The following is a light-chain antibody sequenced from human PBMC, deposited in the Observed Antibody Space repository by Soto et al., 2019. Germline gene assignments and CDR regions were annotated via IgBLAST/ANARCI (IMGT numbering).Light chain of an antibody. V-gene: IGLV1-47*01. CDR2: KNN. Sequence: QSVLTQPPSASGTPGQRVTISCSGSSSNIGSKYVYWYQQLPGTAPKLLIYKNNQRPSGVPERFSGSKSGTSASLAISGLRSEDEADYYCAAWDDSLSVLYVFGTGTKVTVL. J-gene: IGLJ1*01. CDR1: SSNIGSKY. CDR3: AAWDDSLSVLYV.